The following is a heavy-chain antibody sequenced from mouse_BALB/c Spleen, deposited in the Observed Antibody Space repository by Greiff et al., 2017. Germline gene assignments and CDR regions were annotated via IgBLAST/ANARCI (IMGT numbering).Heavy chain of an antibody. CDR1: GYTFTDYE. V-gene: IGHV1-15*01. D-gene: IGHD2-4*01. Sequence: VKLQESGAELVRPGASVTLSCKASGYTFTDYEMHWVKQTPVHGLEWIGAIGPETGGTAYNQKFKGKATLTADKSSSPAYMGLRSLTSEDSAVYYCTRGDYDYDGYAMDYWGQGTSVTVSS. J-gene: IGHJ4*01. CDR2: IGPETGGT. CDR3: TRGDYDYDGYAMDY.